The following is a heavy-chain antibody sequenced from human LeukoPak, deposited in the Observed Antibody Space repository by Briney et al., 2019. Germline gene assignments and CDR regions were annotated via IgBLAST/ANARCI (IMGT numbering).Heavy chain of an antibody. CDR3: ATDRSGSYYYMDV. J-gene: IGHJ6*03. D-gene: IGHD1-26*01. V-gene: IGHV3-23*01. CDR2: ISGSGSFT. Sequence: GGSLRLSCAASGFTFSSYWMTWVRQAPGKGLEWVSAISGSGSFTSYTDSVKGRFTISRDNSKNTLYLRMNSLRAEDTAVYYCATDRSGSYYYMDVWGKGTTVTVSS. CDR1: GFTFSSYW.